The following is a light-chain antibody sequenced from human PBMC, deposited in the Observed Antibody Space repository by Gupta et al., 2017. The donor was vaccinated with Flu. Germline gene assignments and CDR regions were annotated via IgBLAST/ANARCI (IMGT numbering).Light chain of an antibody. J-gene: IGLJ1*01. Sequence: QSVLTQPPSASGTPGQRVTFSCSGSSSNIGSNTVDWYQHLPGTAPKLLIYSNNQRPSGAPDRFSGSKSGTPSALAIIGLQSEDEADYYCAVWEDSRNGAYVFGTGTKVTVL. CDR3: AVWEDSRNGAYV. CDR1: SSNIGSNT. CDR2: SNN. V-gene: IGLV1-44*01.